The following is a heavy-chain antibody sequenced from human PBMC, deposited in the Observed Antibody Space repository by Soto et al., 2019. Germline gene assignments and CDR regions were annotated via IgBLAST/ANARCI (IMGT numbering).Heavy chain of an antibody. D-gene: IGHD4-17*01. CDR3: ARVLYLRGHLVDYYMDV. CDR1: GFTFSSYW. CDR2: IKQDGSEK. J-gene: IGHJ6*03. V-gene: IGHV3-7*01. Sequence: PGGSLRLSCAASGFTFSSYWMSWVRQAPGKGLEWVANIKQDGSEKYYVDSVKGRFTISRDNAKNSLYLQMNSLRAEDTAVYYCARVLYLRGHLVDYYMDVWGKGTTVTVSS.